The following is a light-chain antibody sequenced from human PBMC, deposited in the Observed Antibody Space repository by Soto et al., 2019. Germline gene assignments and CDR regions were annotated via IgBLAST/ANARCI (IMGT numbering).Light chain of an antibody. J-gene: IGKJ5*01. CDR2: GAS. CDR3: QQYNNWPPIT. CDR1: QSVGSSY. V-gene: IGKV3-15*01. Sequence: ESVLTQSPGTLSLSPGERATLSCRASQSVGSSYLAWYQQKPGPAPRLLIYGASTRATGIPARFSGSGSGTEFTLTISSLQSEDFAVYYCQQYNNWPPITFGQGTRLEI.